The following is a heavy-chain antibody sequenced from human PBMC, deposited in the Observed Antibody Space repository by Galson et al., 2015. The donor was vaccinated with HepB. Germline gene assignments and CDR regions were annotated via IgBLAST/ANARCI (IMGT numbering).Heavy chain of an antibody. V-gene: IGHV3-7*03. CDR3: ARDHVQGDGEGLGFYYYYGMDV. J-gene: IGHJ6*02. CDR2: IKQDRSEK. Sequence: SLRLSCAASGFTFSNYWMTWVRQAPGKGLEWVANIKQDRSEKYYVDSVKGRFTISRDKAKNSLYLQMNSLRAEDTAVYYCARDHVQGDGEGLGFYYYYGMDVWGQGTTVTVSS. CDR1: GFTFSNYW. D-gene: IGHD5-24*01.